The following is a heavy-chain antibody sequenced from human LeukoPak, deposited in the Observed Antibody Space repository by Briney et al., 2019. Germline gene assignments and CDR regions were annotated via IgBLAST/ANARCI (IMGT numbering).Heavy chain of an antibody. CDR2: IRQSGDIT. D-gene: IGHD5-24*01. CDR3: VRRGGSDGWGAFDI. Sequence: PGGSLRLSCAASGFTLSSYSMNWVRQAPGKGLEWVSSIRQSGDITYYADSVKGRFTISRDNSKNTLSLQMNSLSREDTAIYYCVRRGGSDGWGAFDIWGQGTAVTVSS. J-gene: IGHJ3*02. CDR1: GFTLSSYS. V-gene: IGHV3-23*01.